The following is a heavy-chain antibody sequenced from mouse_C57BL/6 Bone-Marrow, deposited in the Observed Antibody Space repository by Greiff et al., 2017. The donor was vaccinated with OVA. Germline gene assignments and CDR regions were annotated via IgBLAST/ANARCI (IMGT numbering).Heavy chain of an antibody. Sequence: EVMLVESGGDLVKPGGSLKLSCAASGFTFSSYGMSWVRQTPDKRLEWVATISSGGSYTYYPDSVKGRFTISRDNAKNTLYLQMSSLKSEDTAMYYCATYDYDSAWFAYWGQGTLVTVSA. V-gene: IGHV5-6*01. J-gene: IGHJ3*01. CDR1: GFTFSSYG. D-gene: IGHD2-4*01. CDR3: ATYDYDSAWFAY. CDR2: ISSGGSYT.